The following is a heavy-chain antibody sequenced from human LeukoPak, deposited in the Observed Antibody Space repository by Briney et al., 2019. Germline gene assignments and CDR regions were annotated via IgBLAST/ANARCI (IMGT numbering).Heavy chain of an antibody. CDR3: ARKLSSGSYMNY. CDR1: GGTFSSHA. V-gene: IGHV1-69*01. Sequence: ASVKVSCKASGGTFSSHAISWVRQAPGQGLEWMGGIIPIFGTANYAQKFQGRFTITADESTSTAYMELSSLRSEDAAVYYCARKLSSGSYMNYWGQGTLVTVSS. J-gene: IGHJ4*02. CDR2: IIPIFGTA. D-gene: IGHD1-26*01.